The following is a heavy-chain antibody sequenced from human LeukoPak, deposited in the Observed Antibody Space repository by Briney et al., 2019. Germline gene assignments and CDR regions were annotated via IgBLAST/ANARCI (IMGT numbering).Heavy chain of an antibody. V-gene: IGHV6-1*01. J-gene: IGHJ4*02. CDR2: IYYRSKWYT. CDR1: GDSVSSTSAA. D-gene: IGHD1-26*01. Sequence: SQTLSLTCAISGDSVSSTSAAWNWIRQSPSRGLECLGRIYYRSKWYTDYAVSVKGRITINPDTSKNQFSLQLNSVTPEDTAIYYCARGGGSFDYWGQGTLVTVSS. CDR3: ARGGGSFDY.